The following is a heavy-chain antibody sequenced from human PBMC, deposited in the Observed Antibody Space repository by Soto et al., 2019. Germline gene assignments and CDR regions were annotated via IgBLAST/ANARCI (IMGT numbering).Heavy chain of an antibody. Sequence: QLQLQESGPGLVKPWETLSLTCTVSGGSISSSSYYWGWIRQPPGKGLEWIGSIYYSGSTYYNPSLKSRVTISVDTSKNQFSLKLSSVTAADTAVYYCARRGIAAAGPFDYWGQGTLVTVSS. CDR1: GGSISSSSYY. J-gene: IGHJ4*02. V-gene: IGHV4-39*01. CDR3: ARRGIAAAGPFDY. D-gene: IGHD6-13*01. CDR2: IYYSGST.